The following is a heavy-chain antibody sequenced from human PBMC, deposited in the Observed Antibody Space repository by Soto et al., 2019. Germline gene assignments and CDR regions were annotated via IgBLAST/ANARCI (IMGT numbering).Heavy chain of an antibody. J-gene: IGHJ5*02. Sequence: QTLSLTCAVSGGSLSSGGYSWSWIRQPPGKGLEWIGFIYDYGTTFYNPALKSRVTISIDKSKNQFSLEMKSVTAADTAVYYCARGDSNSYSSDWFDPWGHGTLVTVSS. D-gene: IGHD3-22*01. CDR3: ARGDSNSYSSDWFDP. CDR1: GGSLSSGGYS. CDR2: IYDYGTT. V-gene: IGHV4-30-2*01.